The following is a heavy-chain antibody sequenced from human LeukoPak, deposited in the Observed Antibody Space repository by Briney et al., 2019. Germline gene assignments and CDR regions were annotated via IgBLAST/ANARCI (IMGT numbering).Heavy chain of an antibody. CDR1: GGSISSSSYY. CDR2: SNYSGST. D-gene: IGHD3/OR15-3a*01. CDR3: ARDVDGLGIDY. V-gene: IGHV4-39*07. Sequence: SETLSLTCTVSGGSISSSSYYWGWIRQPPGKGLEWIGSSNYSGSTYYNPSLKSRATISVDTSRNQFSLKLTSVPAADTAIYYCARDVDGLGIDYWGQGALVTVSS. J-gene: IGHJ4*02.